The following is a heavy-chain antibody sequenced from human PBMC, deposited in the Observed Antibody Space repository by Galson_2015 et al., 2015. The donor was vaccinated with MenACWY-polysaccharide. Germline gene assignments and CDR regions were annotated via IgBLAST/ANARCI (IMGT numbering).Heavy chain of an antibody. CDR3: ARDMGYSYGHGLDY. CDR2: PWYDGSNK. Sequence: SLRLSCAVSGFTFSSYGMHWVRQAPGKGLEWVALPWYDGSNKYYADSVKGRFTISRDNPKNILYLQMKSLRVEDTAVYYCARDMGYSYGHGLDYWGQGSLVAVSS. D-gene: IGHD5-18*01. CDR1: GFTFSSYG. J-gene: IGHJ4*02. V-gene: IGHV3-33*08.